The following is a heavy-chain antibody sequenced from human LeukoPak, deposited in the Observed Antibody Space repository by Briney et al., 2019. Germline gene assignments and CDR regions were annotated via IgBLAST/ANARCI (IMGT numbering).Heavy chain of an antibody. J-gene: IGHJ4*02. CDR2: INPNSGGT. CDR1: GYTFTGYY. Sequence: ASVTVSRKASGYTFTGYYMHWVRQAPGQGLEGMGWINPNSGGTNYAQKFQGRVTMTRDTSISTAYMELSRLRSDDTAVYYCARTPTTVTTWDHWGQGTLVTVSS. CDR3: ARTPTTVTTWDH. D-gene: IGHD4-17*01. V-gene: IGHV1-2*02.